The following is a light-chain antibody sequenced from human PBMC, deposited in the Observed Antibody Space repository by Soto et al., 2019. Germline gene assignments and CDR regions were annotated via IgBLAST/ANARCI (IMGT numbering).Light chain of an antibody. J-gene: IGKJ1*01. CDR1: LSVSSY. CDR3: QQRSNWQT. Sequence: EIVLTQSPATLSLSPGERVTLSCRASLSVSSYLAWYQQKPGQAPRLLIYDASNRATGIPARFSGSGSGTDFTLTISSLEPEDFAVYYCQQRSNWQTFGQGTKVDIK. CDR2: DAS. V-gene: IGKV3-11*01.